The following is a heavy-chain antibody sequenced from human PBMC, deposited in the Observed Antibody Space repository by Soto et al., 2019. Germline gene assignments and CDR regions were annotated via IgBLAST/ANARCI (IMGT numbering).Heavy chain of an antibody. Sequence: QVQLVQSGAEVKKPGASVKVSCKASGYTFTNFGISWVRQAPGQGLEWMGWISAYNGNTNYAQNFQGRVTMPTDTXXXXXXXXXXXXXXXXTXVXXXXXXGTPIDYWGQGTLVTVSS. D-gene: IGHD3-16*01. CDR1: GYTFTNFG. CDR2: ISAYNGNT. V-gene: IGHV1-18*01. J-gene: IGHJ4*02. CDR3: XXXGTPIDY.